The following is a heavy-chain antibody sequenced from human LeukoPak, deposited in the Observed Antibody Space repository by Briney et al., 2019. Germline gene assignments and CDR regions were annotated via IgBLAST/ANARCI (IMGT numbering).Heavy chain of an antibody. Sequence: PGGSLRLSCAASGFTFSSYSMNWVRQTPGKGLEWVSSISSGSDYIYIADSVRGRFSVSRDNAKNSLYLQMDSLRDEDTAVYYCARDRPEGRAVAAAFDYWGQGTLVTVSS. V-gene: IGHV3-21*06. D-gene: IGHD6-19*01. CDR2: ISSGSDYI. CDR1: GFTFSSYS. J-gene: IGHJ4*02. CDR3: ARDRPEGRAVAAAFDY.